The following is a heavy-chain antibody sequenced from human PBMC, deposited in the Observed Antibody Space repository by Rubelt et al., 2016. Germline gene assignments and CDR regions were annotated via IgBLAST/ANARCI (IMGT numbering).Heavy chain of an antibody. CDR2: ISGHNGNT. J-gene: IGHJ4*02. Sequence: QVQLVQSGAEVKKPGASVKVSCRASGYTVTSYGVSWVRQVPGQGLEWMGWISGHNGNTKYSEKVKGRVTMTTDISTSTAYMELRSLRPDDTAVYYCGRDCSYGTCYLLYWGQGTLVTVSS. CDR3: GRDCSYGTCYLLY. CDR1: GYTVTSYG. D-gene: IGHD2-15*01. V-gene: IGHV1-18*01.